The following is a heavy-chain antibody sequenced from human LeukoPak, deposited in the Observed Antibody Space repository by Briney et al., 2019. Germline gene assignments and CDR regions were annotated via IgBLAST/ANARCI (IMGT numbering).Heavy chain of an antibody. CDR1: GCTFTSYD. CDR2: MNPNSGNT. CDR3: ARGRYYDSSGYYYYYYGMDV. Sequence: ASVKVSCKASGCTFTSYDINWVRQATGQGLEWMGWMNPNSGNTGYAQKFQGRVTMTRNTSISTAYMELSSLRSEDTAVYYCARGRYYDSSGYYYYYYGMDVWGQGTTVTVSS. V-gene: IGHV1-8*01. D-gene: IGHD3-22*01. J-gene: IGHJ6*02.